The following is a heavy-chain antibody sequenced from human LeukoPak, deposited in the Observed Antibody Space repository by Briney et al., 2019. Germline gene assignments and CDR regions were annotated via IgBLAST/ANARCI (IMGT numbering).Heavy chain of an antibody. CDR1: GFTVSSNY. Sequence: PGGSLRLSCAASGFTVSSNYMSWVRQAPGKGLEWLAVISNDGTIQYYADSVKGRFTISRDNSRNIMNLQTDSLRPEDTALYYCARAMVRGVIPYWGQGTLVTVSS. V-gene: IGHV3-30*03. J-gene: IGHJ4*02. CDR3: ARAMVRGVIPY. CDR2: ISNDGTIQ. D-gene: IGHD3-10*01.